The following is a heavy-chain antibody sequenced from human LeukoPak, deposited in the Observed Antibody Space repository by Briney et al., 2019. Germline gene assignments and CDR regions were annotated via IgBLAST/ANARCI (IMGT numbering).Heavy chain of an antibody. J-gene: IGHJ3*01. V-gene: IGHV3-9*01. Sequence: GGSLRLSCAASGFTFDDYAMHWVRQAPGKGLEGVSGISWNSGSIGYADSVKGRFTISRDNAKNSLYLQMNSLRPEDTAVYYCARDHHRRLYDSQARDTFDFWGQGTMVTVSS. CDR2: ISWNSGSI. D-gene: IGHD3-22*01. CDR3: ARDHHRRLYDSQARDTFDF. CDR1: GFTFDDYA.